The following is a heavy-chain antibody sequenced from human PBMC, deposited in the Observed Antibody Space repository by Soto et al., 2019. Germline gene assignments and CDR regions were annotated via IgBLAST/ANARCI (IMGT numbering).Heavy chain of an antibody. CDR2: ISSSGGST. CDR3: ATICDR. Sequence: EVQLLESGGGLVQPGGSLRLSCAASGFTFSSYVMSWVRQAPGRGLEWVSAISSSGGSTYYADSVKGRFTISRDNSKKSLYLQMNCLRAEDTAIYYCATICDRWGQGTLVTVSS. J-gene: IGHJ5*02. V-gene: IGHV3-23*01. CDR1: GFTFSSYV.